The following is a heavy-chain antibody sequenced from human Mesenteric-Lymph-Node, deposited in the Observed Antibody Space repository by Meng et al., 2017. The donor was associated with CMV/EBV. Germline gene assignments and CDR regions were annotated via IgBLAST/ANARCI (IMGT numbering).Heavy chain of an antibody. CDR2: ISSSGSTI. J-gene: IGHJ6*02. V-gene: IGHV3-11*04. CDR3: ARAYDFWSGYPGGV. CDR1: GFKFSDAW. D-gene: IGHD3-3*01. Sequence: GGSLRLSCEAAGFKFSDAWMSWVRQAPGKGLEWVSYISSSGSTIYYADSVKGRFTISRDNAKNSLYLQMNSLRAEDTAVYYCARAYDFWSGYPGGVWGQGTTVTVSS.